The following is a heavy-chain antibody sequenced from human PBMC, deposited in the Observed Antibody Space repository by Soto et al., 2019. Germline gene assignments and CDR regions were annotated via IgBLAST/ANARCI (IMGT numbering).Heavy chain of an antibody. J-gene: IGHJ6*02. V-gene: IGHV3-74*03. CDR1: GFTFNTYW. CDR3: TRVVRFGSAENSYSYGMDV. Sequence: GGSLRLSCAASGFTFNTYWMHWVRQAPGKGLVWVSRANSDGSSTTYADSVKGRFTISRDNVRNTLYLQMNSLKAEDTAVYYCTRVVRFGSAENSYSYGMDVWGQGTTVTVSS. D-gene: IGHD3-10*01. CDR2: ANSDGSST.